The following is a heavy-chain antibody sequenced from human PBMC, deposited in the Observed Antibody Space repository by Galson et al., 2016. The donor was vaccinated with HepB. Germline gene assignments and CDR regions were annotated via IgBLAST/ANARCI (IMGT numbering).Heavy chain of an antibody. CDR3: ASFFRVVAGFPRYYYYGMDV. V-gene: IGHV3-30-3*01. Sequence: SLKLSCAASGFSFRFNAMHWVRQAPGKGLEWVAVITNDGGTQYYEDSVRGRFTISRDKAKNSLYLQMNSLRDEDTAVYYCASFFRVVAGFPRYYYYGMDVWGQGTTVIVSS. CDR1: GFSFRFNA. D-gene: IGHD3-3*01. CDR2: ITNDGGTQ. J-gene: IGHJ6*02.